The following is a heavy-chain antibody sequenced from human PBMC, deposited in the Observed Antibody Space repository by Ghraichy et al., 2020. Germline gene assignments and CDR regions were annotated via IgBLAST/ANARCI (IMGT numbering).Heavy chain of an antibody. D-gene: IGHD1-26*01. J-gene: IGHJ4*02. CDR3: AKSGSVGWYFDY. CDR2: ITGSAGST. V-gene: IGHV3-23*01. CDR1: GFTFSNYV. Sequence: GGSLRLSCAASGFTFSNYVMSWVRQAPGKGLQWVSFITGSAGSTYYAESVQGRFTISRDNSKNTLYLQLNSLRAEDTAVYYCAKSGSVGWYFDYWGQGTLVTVSS.